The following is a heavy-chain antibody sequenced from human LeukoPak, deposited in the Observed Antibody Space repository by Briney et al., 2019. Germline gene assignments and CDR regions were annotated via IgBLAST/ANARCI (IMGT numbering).Heavy chain of an antibody. CDR3: ARKGIRGVNFDY. CDR1: GGSISSGGYY. Sequence: ASETLSLTCTVSGGSISSGGYYWSWIRQHPGKGLEWIGYIYYSGSTYYNPSLKSRVTISVDTSKNQFSLKLSSVTAADTAVYYCARKGIRGVNFDYWGQGTLVTVSS. D-gene: IGHD3-10*01. J-gene: IGHJ4*02. CDR2: IYYSGST. V-gene: IGHV4-31*03.